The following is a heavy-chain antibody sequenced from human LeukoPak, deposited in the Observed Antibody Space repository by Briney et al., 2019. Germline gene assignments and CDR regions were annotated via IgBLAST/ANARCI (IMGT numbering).Heavy chain of an antibody. CDR1: GGSISSNDYY. D-gene: IGHD1-26*01. J-gene: IGHJ4*02. CDR3: ARGVDIAGGYFDY. V-gene: IGHV4-30-4*08. CDR2: IYYSGST. Sequence: SETLSLTCTVSGGSISSNDYYWSWIRQPPGKGLEWIGYIYYSGSTYYNPSLKSRVTISVDTSKNQFSLKLSSVTAADTAVYYCARGVDIAGGYFDYWGQGTLVTVSS.